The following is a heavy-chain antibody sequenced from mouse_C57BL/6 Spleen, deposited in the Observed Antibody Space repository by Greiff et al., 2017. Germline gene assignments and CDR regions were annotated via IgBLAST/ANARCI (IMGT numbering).Heavy chain of an antibody. V-gene: IGHV1-81*01. J-gene: IGHJ2*01. CDR1: GYTFTSYG. Sequence: VQLQESGAELARPGASVKLSCKASGYTFTSYGISWVKQRTGQGLEWIGEIYPRSGNTYYNEKFKGKATRTADKSSSTAYMELRSLTSEDSAVYFCARPYPYYFDYWGQGTTLTVSS. D-gene: IGHD2-10*01. CDR3: ARPYPYYFDY. CDR2: IYPRSGNT.